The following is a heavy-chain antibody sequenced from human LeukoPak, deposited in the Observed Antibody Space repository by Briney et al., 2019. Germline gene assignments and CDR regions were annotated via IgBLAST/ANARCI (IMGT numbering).Heavy chain of an antibody. CDR1: GFTFTTYQ. CDR2: IDSRGGTI. D-gene: IGHD4-23*01. CDR3: VREGRSGNAGSYAFDL. V-gene: IGHV3-48*03. J-gene: IGHJ3*01. Sequence: PGGSLRLSCAASGFTFTTYQIHWVRQAPGKELEWVAYIDSRGGTIYPDSVKGRFTISRDNARNSVYLQLDSLRAQDTGVFYCVREGRSGNAGSYAFDLWGQGTTVTVSS.